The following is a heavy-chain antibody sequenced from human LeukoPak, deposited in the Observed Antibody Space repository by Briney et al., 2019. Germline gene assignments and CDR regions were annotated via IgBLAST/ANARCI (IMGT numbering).Heavy chain of an antibody. J-gene: IGHJ3*02. D-gene: IGHD3-22*01. CDR2: ISYSGST. CDR3: ARTQSYYDSSGYYSCDAFDI. CDR1: GGSVSSSSYY. V-gene: IGHV4-39*07. Sequence: KTSETLSLTCTVSGGSVSSSSYYWGWIRQPPGKGLEWIGSISYSGSTNYNASLQGRVTISVDTSKNQFSLKLSSVTAADTAVYYCARTQSYYDSSGYYSCDAFDIWGQGTMVTVSS.